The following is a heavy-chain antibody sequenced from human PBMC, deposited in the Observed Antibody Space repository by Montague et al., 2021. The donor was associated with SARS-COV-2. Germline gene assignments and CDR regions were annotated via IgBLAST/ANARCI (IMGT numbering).Heavy chain of an antibody. V-gene: IGHV4-39*07. CDR2: INHSGST. Sequence: SETLSLTCTVSDGSISSSSYYWGWIRQPPGKGLEWIGEINHSGSTNYNPSLKSRVTISVDTSKNQFSLKLSSVTAADTAVYYCARERYSFSLTRGSTWFDPWGQGTLVTVSS. CDR1: DGSISSSSYY. D-gene: IGHD3-9*01. J-gene: IGHJ5*02. CDR3: ARERYSFSLTRGSTWFDP.